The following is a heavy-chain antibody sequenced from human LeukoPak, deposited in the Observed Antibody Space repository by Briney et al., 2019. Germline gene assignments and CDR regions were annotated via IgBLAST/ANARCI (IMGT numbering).Heavy chain of an antibody. CDR2: INQGGSEK. D-gene: IGHD3-9*01. J-gene: IGHJ4*02. Sequence: GGSLRLSCAASGFTVSSNYMSWVRQAPGKGLEWVANINQGGSEKYYVDSVKGRFTISRDNAKNSLYLQMNSLRTEDTAVYCCASGNNDWSLGGQGTLVTVSS. V-gene: IGHV3-7*03. CDR1: GFTVSSNY. CDR3: ASGNNDWSL.